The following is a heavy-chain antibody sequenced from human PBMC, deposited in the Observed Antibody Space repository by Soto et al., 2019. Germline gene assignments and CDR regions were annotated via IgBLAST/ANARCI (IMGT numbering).Heavy chain of an antibody. CDR3: TRGATPGLDY. CDR2: MSYDGSSE. D-gene: IGHD5-12*01. J-gene: IGHJ4*02. Sequence: QVQLVESGGGVVQPGRSLRLSCAVSGFTFSSYTMHWVRQAPGKGLEWVAVMSYDGSSECYADSVKGRFTISRDNSKNTLYLQLNSLRTEDTAVYYCTRGATPGLDYWGQGTLVTVSS. V-gene: IGHV3-30-3*01. CDR1: GFTFSSYT.